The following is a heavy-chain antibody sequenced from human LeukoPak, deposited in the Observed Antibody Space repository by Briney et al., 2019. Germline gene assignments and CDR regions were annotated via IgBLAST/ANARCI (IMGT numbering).Heavy chain of an antibody. Sequence: ASVKDSCKASGYTFTSYGISWVRQAPGQGLEWMGWISAYNGNTNYAQKLQGRVTMTTDTSTSTAYMELRSLRSDDTAVYYCARRRGAYSSSWYFFDYWGQGTLVTVSS. J-gene: IGHJ4*02. CDR3: ARRRGAYSSSWYFFDY. D-gene: IGHD6-13*01. V-gene: IGHV1-18*01. CDR1: GYTFTSYG. CDR2: ISAYNGNT.